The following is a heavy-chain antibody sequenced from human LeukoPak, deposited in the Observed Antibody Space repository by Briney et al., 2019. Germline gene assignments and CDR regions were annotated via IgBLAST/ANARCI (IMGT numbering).Heavy chain of an antibody. J-gene: IGHJ6*02. CDR1: GGSISSSSYY. CDR3: ARHVPGDQDTTYYYYGMDV. CDR2: IYYSGNT. D-gene: IGHD1-1*01. Sequence: SETLSLTCTVSGGSISSSSYYWGWIRQPPGKGLEWSGCIYYSGNTYYNPSLKSRVTISVATSKNQFPLNLSSVTAADTAVYYCARHVPGDQDTTYYYYGMDVWGQGTTVTVSS. V-gene: IGHV4-39*01.